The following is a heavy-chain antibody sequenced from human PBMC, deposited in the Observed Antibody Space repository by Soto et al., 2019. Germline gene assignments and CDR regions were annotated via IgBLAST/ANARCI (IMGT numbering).Heavy chain of an antibody. V-gene: IGHV4-34*01. CDR2: INHSGST. D-gene: IGHD3-22*01. J-gene: IGHJ4*02. CDR1: GGSFSGYY. CDR3: ARYYYDSSGVDY. Sequence: KTSETLSLTCAVYGGSFSGYYWSWIRQPPGKGLEWIGEINHSGSTNYNPSLKSRVTISVDTSKNQFSLKLSSVTAADTAVYYCARYYYDSSGVDYWGQGTLVTVPQ.